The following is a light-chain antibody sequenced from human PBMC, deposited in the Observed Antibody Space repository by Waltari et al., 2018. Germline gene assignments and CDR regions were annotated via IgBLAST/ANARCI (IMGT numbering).Light chain of an antibody. CDR3: CSYSGDLSFGVV. J-gene: IGLJ2*01. Sequence: QSALTQPASVSGSPGPSITISCTGTSHDVRHYDIVSRHQQHPGKAPKLIIYEVTKPPSGFANRFSGSKSGNTASLTISGLHTEDEGDYYCCSYSGDLSFGVVFGGGTKLTVL. CDR2: EVT. CDR1: SHDVRHYDI. V-gene: IGLV2-23*02.